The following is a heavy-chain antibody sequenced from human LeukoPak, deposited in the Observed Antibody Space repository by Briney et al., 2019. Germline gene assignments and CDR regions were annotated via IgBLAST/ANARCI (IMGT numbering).Heavy chain of an antibody. D-gene: IGHD2/OR15-2a*01. CDR2: IKQDGGAK. CDR1: GFTLSNHW. Sequence: GGSLRLSCAASGFTLSNHWMTWVRQAPGKGLECVAIIKQDGGAKNYVDSVKGRFTISRDNAKNSLYLQMNNLRVEDTAVYYCARERVTTTSFDYWGQGVLVTVSS. J-gene: IGHJ4*02. CDR3: ARERVTTTSFDY. V-gene: IGHV3-7*01.